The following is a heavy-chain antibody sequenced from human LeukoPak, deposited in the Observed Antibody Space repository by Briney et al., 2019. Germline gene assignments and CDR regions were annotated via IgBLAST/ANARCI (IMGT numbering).Heavy chain of an antibody. V-gene: IGHV3-7*01. J-gene: IGHJ4*02. CDR3: ARGLE. Sequence: PGGSLRLSCAASGFTFSNYWMSWVHQAPGKVLECVANIKKDGSEEYYVDSVKGRFTISRDNANNSLYVQMNSLRAEDTAVYYCARGLEWGQGTLVTVSS. CDR1: GFTFSNYW. D-gene: IGHD6-6*01. CDR2: IKKDGSEE.